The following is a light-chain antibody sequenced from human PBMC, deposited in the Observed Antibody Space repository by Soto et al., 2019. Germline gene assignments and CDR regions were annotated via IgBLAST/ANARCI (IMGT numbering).Light chain of an antibody. CDR2: VAS. J-gene: IGKJ4*01. Sequence: EIVMTQSPATLSVSPGERATLSCRASQSVSSNLAWYQQKPGQTPKLLIYVASTRATGIPARFSGSGSGTEFLLTISSLQSEDFAVYYCQQYNVWPLTFGGGTKVEFK. CDR1: QSVSSN. V-gene: IGKV3-15*01. CDR3: QQYNVWPLT.